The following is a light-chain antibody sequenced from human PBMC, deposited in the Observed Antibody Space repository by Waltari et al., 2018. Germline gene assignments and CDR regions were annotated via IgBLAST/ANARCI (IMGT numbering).Light chain of an antibody. CDR3: SSYTSSSTLYV. Sequence: QDALTQPASVSGSPGQSITIACTGTSSDVGGYNYVSWYQQHPGKAPKLMLYEVSNRPSGVSNRFSGSKSGNTASLTISGLQAEDEADYYCSSYTSSSTLYVFGTGTKVTVL. CDR1: SSDVGGYNY. CDR2: EVS. J-gene: IGLJ1*01. V-gene: IGLV2-14*01.